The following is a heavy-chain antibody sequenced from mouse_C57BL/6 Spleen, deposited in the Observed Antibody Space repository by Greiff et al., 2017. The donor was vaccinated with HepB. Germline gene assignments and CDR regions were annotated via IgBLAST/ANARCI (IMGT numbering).Heavy chain of an antibody. CDR1: GYTFTSYW. J-gene: IGHJ2*01. Sequence: QVQLKQPGAELVKPGASVKMSCKASGYTFTSYWITWVKQRPGQGLEWIGDIYPGSGSTNYNEKFKSKATLTVDTSSSTAYMQLSSLTSEDSAVYYCARENEVTTQGNYFDYWGQGTTLTVSS. D-gene: IGHD2-2*01. CDR2: IYPGSGST. CDR3: ARENEVTTQGNYFDY. V-gene: IGHV1-55*01.